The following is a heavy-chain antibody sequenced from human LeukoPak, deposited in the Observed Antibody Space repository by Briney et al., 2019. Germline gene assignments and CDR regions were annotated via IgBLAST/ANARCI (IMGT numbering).Heavy chain of an antibody. CDR2: ISAYNGNT. CDR3: ARDQEWLVRGYFDY. J-gene: IGHJ4*02. Sequence: ASVKVSCKASGYTFTSYGISWVRQAPGQGLEWMGWISAYNGNTNYAQKLQGRVTMTTDTSTSTAYMELRSLRSDDTAVYYCARDQEWLVRGYFDYWGQGTLVTVSS. CDR1: GYTFTSYG. V-gene: IGHV1-18*01. D-gene: IGHD6-19*01.